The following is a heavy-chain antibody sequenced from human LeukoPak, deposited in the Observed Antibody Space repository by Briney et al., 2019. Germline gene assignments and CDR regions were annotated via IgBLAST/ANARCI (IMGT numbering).Heavy chain of an antibody. CDR3: ARGSRLFPADNDWFDP. CDR2: ISSSSSYI. Sequence: GGSLRLSCAASGFTFSSYSMNWVRQAPGKGLEWVSSISSSSSYIYYVDSVKGRFTISRDNAKNSLYLQMNSLRAEDTAVYYCARGSRLFPADNDWFDPWGQGTLVTVSS. V-gene: IGHV3-21*01. J-gene: IGHJ5*02. CDR1: GFTFSSYS. D-gene: IGHD3-16*01.